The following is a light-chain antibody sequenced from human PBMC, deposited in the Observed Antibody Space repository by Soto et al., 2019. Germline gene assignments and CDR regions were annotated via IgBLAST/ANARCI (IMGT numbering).Light chain of an antibody. Sequence: QSVLTQPPSVSATPGQSVAISCSGSSSNIGRKSVNWYQQVPGTAPKLLIYRNNHRPSGVPDRFSGSKSGTSASLAISGLQAEDEADDFCAAWDDTLNGPTFGGGTKVTVL. CDR3: AAWDDTLNGPT. CDR1: SSNIGRKS. CDR2: RNN. V-gene: IGLV1-44*01. J-gene: IGLJ2*01.